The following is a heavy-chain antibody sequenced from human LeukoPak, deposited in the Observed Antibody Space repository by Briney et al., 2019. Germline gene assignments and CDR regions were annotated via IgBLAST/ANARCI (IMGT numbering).Heavy chain of an antibody. CDR2: IYHSGST. V-gene: IGHV4-38-2*01. CDR3: ARLSPPWIQSYFGFDP. D-gene: IGHD5-18*01. CDR1: GYSISSGYY. Sequence: SETLSLTCAVSGYSISSGYYWGCIRQPPGKGLEKIGSIYHSGSTYYNPSLKSRVTISVDTSKNQFSLKLSSVTAADTAVYYCARLSPPWIQSYFGFDPWGQGTLVTVSS. J-gene: IGHJ5*02.